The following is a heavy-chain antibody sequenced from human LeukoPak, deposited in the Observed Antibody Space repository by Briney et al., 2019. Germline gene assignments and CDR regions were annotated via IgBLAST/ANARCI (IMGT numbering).Heavy chain of an antibody. D-gene: IGHD3-3*01. CDR1: GFTFSSYA. V-gene: IGHV3-23*01. J-gene: IGHJ4*02. CDR3: ASRRITIFGVATAGVDY. Sequence: GGSLRLSCAVSGFTFSSYAMSWVRQAPGKGLEWVSAISGSGGSTYYADSVKGRFTISRDNSKNTLYLQMNSLRAEDTAVYYCASRRITIFGVATAGVDYWGQGTLVTVSS. CDR2: ISGSGGST.